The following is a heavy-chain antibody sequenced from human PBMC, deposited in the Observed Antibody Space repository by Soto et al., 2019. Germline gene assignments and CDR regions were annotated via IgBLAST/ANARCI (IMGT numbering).Heavy chain of an antibody. V-gene: IGHV4-59*01. CDR1: GGSISSYY. D-gene: IGHD2-2*01. CDR3: ARYSRYCCRSSCYRGGGGMDV. J-gene: IGHJ6*04. CDR2: IYYSGST. Sequence: SETLSLTCTVSGGSISSYYWSWIRQPPGKGLEWIGYIYYSGSTNYNPSLKSRVTISVDTSKNQFSLKLSSVTAADTAVYYCARYSRYCCRSSCYRGGGGMDVWGKGTTVTVSS.